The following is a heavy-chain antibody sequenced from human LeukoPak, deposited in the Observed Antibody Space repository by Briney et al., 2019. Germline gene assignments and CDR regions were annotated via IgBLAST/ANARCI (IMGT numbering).Heavy chain of an antibody. CDR3: ARGRGYYYDTPFDY. D-gene: IGHD3-22*01. CDR2: INPNSGGT. Sequence: ASVKVSCKASGYTFTGYYMHWVRQAPGQGLEWMGWINPNSGGTNYAQNFQGRVTISVDTSKNQFSLKLSSVTAADTAVYYCARGRGYYYDTPFDYWGQGTLVTVSS. CDR1: GYTFTGYY. V-gene: IGHV1-2*02. J-gene: IGHJ4*02.